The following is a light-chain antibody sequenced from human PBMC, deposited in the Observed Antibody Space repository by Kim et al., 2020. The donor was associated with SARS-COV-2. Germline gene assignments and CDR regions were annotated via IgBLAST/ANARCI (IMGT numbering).Light chain of an antibody. CDR2: DTR. CDR3: LLSYSGGYV. Sequence: PGGTVTLTCGSSTGAVTSGHYPYWFQQKPGQAPRTLIYDTRNKHSWTPARFSGSLLGGKAALTLSGVQPEDEAEYYCLLSYSGGYVFGTGTKVTVL. J-gene: IGLJ1*01. V-gene: IGLV7-46*01. CDR1: TGAVTSGHY.